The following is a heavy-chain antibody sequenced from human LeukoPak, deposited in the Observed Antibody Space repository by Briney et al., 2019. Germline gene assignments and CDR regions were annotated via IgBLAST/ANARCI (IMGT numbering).Heavy chain of an antibody. CDR2: ISKDGSDK. J-gene: IGHJ4*02. V-gene: IGHV3-30*18. Sequence: GMSLRLSCAASGFTFISYGMYWVRQAPGKGLEWVAVISKDGSDKKYADSVKGRFIISRDNSRNTLYLQMNSLRAEDTAVYYCAKEYDGYWGQGTLVTVSS. D-gene: IGHD2-8*01. CDR3: AKEYDGY. CDR1: GFTFISYG.